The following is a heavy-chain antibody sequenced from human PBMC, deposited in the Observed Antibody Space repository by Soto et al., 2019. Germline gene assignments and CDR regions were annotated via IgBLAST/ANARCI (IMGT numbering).Heavy chain of an antibody. Sequence: GGSLRLSCAASGFIFTRYDMHWVRQAPGKGLEWVAVISDDGNRKYYADSVKGRFTISRDKSKNTLYLQMNSLRAEDTAVYYCARERGFYDSSAYFGYWGQRTLVTVSS. CDR1: GFIFTRYD. V-gene: IGHV3-30-3*01. CDR3: ARERGFYDSSAYFGY. D-gene: IGHD3-22*01. J-gene: IGHJ4*01. CDR2: ISDDGNRK.